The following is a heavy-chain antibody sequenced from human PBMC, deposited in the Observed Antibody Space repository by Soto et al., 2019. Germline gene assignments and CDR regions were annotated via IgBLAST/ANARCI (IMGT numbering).Heavy chain of an antibody. V-gene: IGHV3-23*01. CDR2: ISGSGGST. Sequence: GGSLRLSCAASGFTFSSYAMSWVRQAPGKGLEWVSAISGSGGSTYYADSVKGRFTISRDNSKNTLYLQMNSLRAEDTAVYYCAKDVIPAAGTGYFAMDVWGQGTTVTVSS. CDR1: GFTFSSYA. D-gene: IGHD6-13*01. CDR3: AKDVIPAAGTGYFAMDV. J-gene: IGHJ6*02.